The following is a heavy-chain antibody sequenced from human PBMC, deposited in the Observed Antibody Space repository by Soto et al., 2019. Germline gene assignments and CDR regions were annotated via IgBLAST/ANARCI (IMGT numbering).Heavy chain of an antibody. J-gene: IGHJ6*02. Sequence: SETLSLTCAVSGGSISSTNWWTWVRQSPGRGLEWIGEIYHSGTTNYSPSLKSRVTISVGTSKNQFSLKLSSVTAADTAVYYCARDLFGELYYGMDVWGQGTTVTVSS. CDR3: ARDLFGELYYGMDV. CDR2: IYHSGTT. CDR1: GGSISSTNW. D-gene: IGHD3-10*01. V-gene: IGHV4-4*02.